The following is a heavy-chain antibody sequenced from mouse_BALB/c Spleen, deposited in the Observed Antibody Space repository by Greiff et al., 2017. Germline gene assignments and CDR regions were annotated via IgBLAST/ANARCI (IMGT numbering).Heavy chain of an antibody. J-gene: IGHJ4*01. V-gene: IGHV5-12-1*01. Sequence: EVKLEESGGGLVKPGGSLKLSCAASGFAFSSYDMSWVRQTPEKRLEWVAYISSGGGSTYYPDTVKGRFTISRDNAKNTLYLQMSSLKSEDTAMYYCAPLYYYGSMDYWGQGTSVTVSS. CDR1: GFAFSSYD. D-gene: IGHD1-1*01. CDR2: ISSGGGST. CDR3: APLYYYGSMDY.